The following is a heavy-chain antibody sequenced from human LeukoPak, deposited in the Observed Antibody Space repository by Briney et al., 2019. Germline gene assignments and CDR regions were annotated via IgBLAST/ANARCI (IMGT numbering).Heavy chain of an antibody. J-gene: IGHJ4*02. Sequence: SQTLSLTCTVSGGSISSGGYYWNWIRQHPGKGLEWIGYIYYSGSTYYNPSLKSRVTISVDTSKNQFSLKLSSVTAADTAVYFCARASGDSSGFDYWGQGTLVTVSS. CDR2: IYYSGST. CDR1: GGSISSGGYY. V-gene: IGHV4-31*03. D-gene: IGHD3-22*01. CDR3: ARASGDSSGFDY.